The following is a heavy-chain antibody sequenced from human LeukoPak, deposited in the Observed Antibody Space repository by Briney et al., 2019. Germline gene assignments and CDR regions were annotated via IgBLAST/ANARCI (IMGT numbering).Heavy chain of an antibody. CDR3: ARDRTSTYYYDSSGSYYYYYYMDV. Sequence: QTSETLSLTCTVSGGSISSYYWSWIRQPPGKVLEWIGYFYYSGSTNYNPSLKSRVTISVDTSKNQFSLKLSSVNASDTAVYYCARDRTSTYYYDSSGSYYYYYYMDVWGKGTTVTVSS. J-gene: IGHJ6*03. CDR1: GGSISSYY. V-gene: IGHV4-59*01. CDR2: FYYSGST. D-gene: IGHD3-22*01.